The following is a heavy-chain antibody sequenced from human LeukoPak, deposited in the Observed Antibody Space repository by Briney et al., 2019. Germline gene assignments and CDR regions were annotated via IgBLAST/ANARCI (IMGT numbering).Heavy chain of an antibody. Sequence: GGSLRLSCAASGFTFSSYSMNWVRQAPGKGLEWVSSISSSYIYYADSVKGRFTISRDNAKNSLYLQMNSLRAEDTAVYYCARDLVTMVRGVIITRFDYWGQGTLVTVSS. J-gene: IGHJ4*02. CDR3: ARDLVTMVRGVIITRFDY. CDR2: ISSSYI. D-gene: IGHD3-10*01. CDR1: GFTFSSYS. V-gene: IGHV3-21*01.